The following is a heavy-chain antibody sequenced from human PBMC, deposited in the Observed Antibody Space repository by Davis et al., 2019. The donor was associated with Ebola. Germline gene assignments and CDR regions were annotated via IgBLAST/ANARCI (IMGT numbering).Heavy chain of an antibody. V-gene: IGHV5-51*01. Sequence: GESLKISCKGSGYSFTNYWIGWVRQMPGKGLEWMGIIYPGDFDTRYSPSFQGQVTISADKSISTAYLQWSSLKASDTAMYYCASFGYYGDYNFDYWGQGTLVTVSS. D-gene: IGHD4-17*01. CDR2: IYPGDFDT. CDR3: ASFGYYGDYNFDY. CDR1: GYSFTNYW. J-gene: IGHJ4*02.